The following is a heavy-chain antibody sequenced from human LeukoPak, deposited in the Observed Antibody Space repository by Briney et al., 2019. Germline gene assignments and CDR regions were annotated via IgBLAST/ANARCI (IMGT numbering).Heavy chain of an antibody. CDR2: ISAYNGNT. J-gene: IGHJ4*02. Sequence: ASVKVSCKASGYTFTSYGISWVRQDPGQGLEWMGWISAYNGNTNYAQKLQGRVTMTTDTSTSTAYMELRSLRSDDTAVYYCARSPGYCSGGSCYLGYYWGQGTLVTVSS. V-gene: IGHV1-18*01. CDR1: GYTFTSYG. CDR3: ARSPGYCSGGSCYLGYY. D-gene: IGHD2-15*01.